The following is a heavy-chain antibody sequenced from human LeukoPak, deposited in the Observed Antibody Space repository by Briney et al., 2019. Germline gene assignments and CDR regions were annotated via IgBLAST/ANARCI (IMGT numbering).Heavy chain of an antibody. J-gene: IGHJ4*02. V-gene: IGHV4-34*01. CDR3: ARDGHDYDFWSGPADY. CDR1: GGSFSGYY. D-gene: IGHD3-3*01. Sequence: SETLSLTCAVYGGSFSGYYWSWIRQPPGKGLGWIGEINHSGSTNYNPSLKSRVTISVDTSKNQFSLKLSSVTAADTAVYYCARDGHDYDFWSGPADYWGQGTLVTVSS. CDR2: INHSGST.